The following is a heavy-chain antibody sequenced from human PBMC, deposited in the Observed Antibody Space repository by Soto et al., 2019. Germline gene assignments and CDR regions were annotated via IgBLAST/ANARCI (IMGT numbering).Heavy chain of an antibody. Sequence: QVQLVQSGAEVKKPGSSVKVSCKASGGTFSSYAISWVRQAPGQGLEWMGGIIPIFGTANYAQKFQGRVTITADESTSTAYMELSGLRAEDTAVYYCASAGGSGSYYPDRWFDPLGQGTQVTVSS. D-gene: IGHD3-10*01. J-gene: IGHJ5*02. CDR3: ASAGGSGSYYPDRWFDP. CDR1: GGTFSSYA. CDR2: IIPIFGTA. V-gene: IGHV1-69*01.